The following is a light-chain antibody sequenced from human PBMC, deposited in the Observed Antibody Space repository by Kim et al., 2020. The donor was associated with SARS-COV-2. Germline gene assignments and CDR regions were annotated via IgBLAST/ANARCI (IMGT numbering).Light chain of an antibody. CDR1: SGQTTYD. J-gene: IGLJ3*02. CDR3: QTWGTGIRV. Sequence: SVKLTWTLSSGQTTYDIAWHQQQPEKGPRYLMKVNSDGTHNKGDGIPDRFSGSSSGAERYLTISSLQAEDEADYYCQTWGTGIRVFGGGTKVTVL. V-gene: IGLV4-69*01. CDR2: VNSDGTH.